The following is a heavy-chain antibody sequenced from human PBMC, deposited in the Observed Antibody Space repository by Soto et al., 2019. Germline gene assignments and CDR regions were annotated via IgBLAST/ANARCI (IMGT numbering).Heavy chain of an antibody. J-gene: IGHJ4*02. Sequence: GGSLRLSCAASGFTFSSYGIHWVRQAPGRGLEYVSTISRDGRRTYYADSVRGRFTVSRDNAKNSLYLQMDSLRAADTAFYYCVKDAGNTGAQHFDYWGQGTPVTVSS. CDR2: ISRDGRRT. D-gene: IGHD1-26*01. CDR1: GFTFSSYG. CDR3: VKDAGNTGAQHFDY. V-gene: IGHV3-64*02.